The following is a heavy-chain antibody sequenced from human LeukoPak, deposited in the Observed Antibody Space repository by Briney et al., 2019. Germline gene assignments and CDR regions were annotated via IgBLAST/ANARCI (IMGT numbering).Heavy chain of an antibody. CDR1: GYTFTGYY. J-gene: IGHJ4*02. CDR2: INPNSGGT. CDR3: ARDRYGDYEGGYYFDY. D-gene: IGHD4-17*01. V-gene: IGHV1-2*02. Sequence: ASVKVSCKASGYTFTGYYMYWVRQAPGQGLEWMGWINPNSGGTNYAQKFQGRVTMTRDTSISTAYMELSRLRSDDTAVYYCARDRYGDYEGGYYFDYWGQGTLVTVSS.